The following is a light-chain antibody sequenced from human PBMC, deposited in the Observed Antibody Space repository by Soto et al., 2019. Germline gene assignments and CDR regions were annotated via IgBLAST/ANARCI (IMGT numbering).Light chain of an antibody. CDR2: KIS. CDR1: ESLLHGDGNTY. V-gene: IGKV2-24*01. Sequence: DIVLTQAPLPSPVTLGQPASISCRSSESLLHGDGNTYLSWFHQRPGLPPRLLIWKISHRFSGXPXRXXGSGAGTDFTLEPSRVEADDVGVYYCVQATQYRPYTFGQGTKLEI. J-gene: IGKJ2*01. CDR3: VQATQYRPYT.